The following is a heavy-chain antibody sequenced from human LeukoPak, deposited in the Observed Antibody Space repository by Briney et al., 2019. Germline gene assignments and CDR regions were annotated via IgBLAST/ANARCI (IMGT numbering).Heavy chain of an antibody. J-gene: IGHJ4*02. V-gene: IGHV3-21*04. CDR3: AKDKRNYRYGSGSYLFDY. D-gene: IGHD3-10*01. CDR1: GFTFSSYS. CDR2: ISSSSSYI. Sequence: PGGSLRLSCAASGFTFSSYSMNWVRQAPGKGLEWVSSISSSSSYIYYADSVKGRFTISRDNAKNTLYLQMNSLRAEDTAVYYCAKDKRNYRYGSGSYLFDYWGQGTLVTVSS.